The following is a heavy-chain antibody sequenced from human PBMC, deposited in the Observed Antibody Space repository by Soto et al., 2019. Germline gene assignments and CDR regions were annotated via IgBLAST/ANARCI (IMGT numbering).Heavy chain of an antibody. CDR2: IYYSGST. J-gene: IGHJ4*02. Sequence: QLQLQESGPGLVKPSETLSLTCTVSGGSISSSSYYWGWIRQPPGKGLEWIGSIYYSGSTYYNPSLKSRVTISVDTSKNQFSLKLSSVTAADTAVYYCRWGGDSRREVVDYWGQGTLVTVSS. CDR3: RWGGDSRREVVDY. D-gene: IGHD4-17*01. CDR1: GGSISSSSYY. V-gene: IGHV4-39*01.